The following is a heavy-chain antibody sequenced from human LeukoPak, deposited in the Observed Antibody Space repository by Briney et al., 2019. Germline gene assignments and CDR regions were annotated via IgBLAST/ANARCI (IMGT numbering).Heavy chain of an antibody. V-gene: IGHV5-51*01. CDR2: IYPGDSDT. D-gene: IGHD5-12*01. CDR1: GFTFTSYW. Sequence: GGSLRLSCAASGFTFTSYWIGWVRQMPGKGLEWMGIIYPGDSDTKYSPSFQGQVTISADKSISTAYLQWSSLKTSDTAMYYCATTLRGYYYYGMDVWGQGTTVTVSS. CDR3: ATTLRGYYYYGMDV. J-gene: IGHJ6*02.